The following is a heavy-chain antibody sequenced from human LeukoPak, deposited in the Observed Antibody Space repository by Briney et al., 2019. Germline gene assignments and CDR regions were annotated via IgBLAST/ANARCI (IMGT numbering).Heavy chain of an antibody. J-gene: IGHJ5*02. V-gene: IGHV4-59*11. CDR1: GDSIISQY. D-gene: IGHD3-22*01. CDR3: ARDRRYYDTTGSPLGWFDP. CDR2: VYYTGAT. Sequence: PSETLSLTCSVSGDSIISQYWSWIRQPPGKGLGWIGYVYYTGATNYNPSLKSRVTISVDTSKNQFSLKLSSVTAADTAVYYCARDRRYYDTTGSPLGWFDPWGQGTLVTVSS.